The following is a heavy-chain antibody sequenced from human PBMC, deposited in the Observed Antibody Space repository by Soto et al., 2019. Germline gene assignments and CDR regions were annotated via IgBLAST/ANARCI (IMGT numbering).Heavy chain of an antibody. CDR1: GFTFRDYY. CDR3: ATDPPRIEARRDFDC. Sequence: GPLRLYCEASGFTFRDYYMSWILPAPGKALKCVPSISSSSTYKNYTDSVKGRFTISRDNAKKSLYLQMNSLSADDTAAYYCATDPPRIEARRDFDCWGQGTRGTVAS. D-gene: IGHD6-6*01. V-gene: IGHV3-11*06. J-gene: IGHJ4*02. CDR2: ISSSSTYK.